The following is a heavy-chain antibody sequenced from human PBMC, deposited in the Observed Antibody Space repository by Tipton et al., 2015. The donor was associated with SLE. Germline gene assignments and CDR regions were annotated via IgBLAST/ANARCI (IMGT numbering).Heavy chain of an antibody. V-gene: IGHV4-59*01. D-gene: IGHD4-17*01. CDR2: IYSGGST. Sequence: LRLSCIVSGGSISTNYWSWILQPAGKGLEWIGYIYSGGSTNYNPSLKSRDSISVDTSKNQISLKLSSVTAADTAVYYCARVWDYGDAFDIWGQGTMVTVSS. CDR1: GGSISTNY. CDR3: ARVWDYGDAFDI. J-gene: IGHJ3*02.